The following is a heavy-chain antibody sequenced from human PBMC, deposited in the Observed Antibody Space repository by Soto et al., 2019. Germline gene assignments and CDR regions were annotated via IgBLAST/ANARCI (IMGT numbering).Heavy chain of an antibody. V-gene: IGHV3-30-3*01. Sequence: QVQLVESGGGVVQPGKSLRLSCAASGFTFSSYAMHWVRQAPGKGLEWVAVISHDGSNKYYADSVKGRFTISRDNSKKTLSVQMNSRRAEDTAVYYCARDPGIVVVPVNIGDYFDLWGQGTLVTVSS. CDR3: ARDPGIVVVPVNIGDYFDL. J-gene: IGHJ4*02. D-gene: IGHD2-2*01. CDR1: GFTFSSYA. CDR2: ISHDGSNK.